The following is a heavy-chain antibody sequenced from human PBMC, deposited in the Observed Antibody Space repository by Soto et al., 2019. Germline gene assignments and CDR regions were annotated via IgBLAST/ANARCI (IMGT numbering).Heavy chain of an antibody. CDR3: ARDKGVAGTGDFDY. D-gene: IGHD6-19*01. Sequence: PSQTLSLTCAISGDSVSSNSAAWNWIRQSPSRGLEWLGRTYYRSRWYNDYAVSVKSRITVNPDTSKNQFSLHLNSVTPEDTAVYYCARDKGVAGTGDFDYWGQGTLVTVSS. V-gene: IGHV6-1*01. CDR1: GDSVSSNSAA. J-gene: IGHJ4*02. CDR2: TYYRSRWYN.